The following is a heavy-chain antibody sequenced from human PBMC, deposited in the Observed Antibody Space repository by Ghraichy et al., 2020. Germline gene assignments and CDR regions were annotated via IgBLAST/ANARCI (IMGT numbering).Heavy chain of an antibody. CDR3: AREGTTGGWFDP. Sequence: ASVKVSCKASGYNFINNEINWVRQAPGQGLEWMGRISAYNGNTKYAQRFQGRVTMTTDTSTSTAYMELRSLRSDDTAVYYCAREGTTGGWFDPWGQGTLVTVSS. CDR2: ISAYNGNT. D-gene: IGHD4-17*01. V-gene: IGHV1-18*01. J-gene: IGHJ5*02. CDR1: GYNFINNE.